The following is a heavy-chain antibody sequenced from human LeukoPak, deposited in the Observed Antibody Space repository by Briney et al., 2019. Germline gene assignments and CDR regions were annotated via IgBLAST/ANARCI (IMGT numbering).Heavy chain of an antibody. V-gene: IGHV4-4*07. CDR3: ARARDSGWPDAFDI. D-gene: IGHD6-19*01. CDR1: GGSISSYY. Sequence: SETLSLTSTVSGGSISSYYWSWIRQPAGKGLEWIGRIYTSGSTNYNPSLKSRVTMSVDTSKNQFSLKLSSVTAADTAVYYCARARDSGWPDAFDIWGQGTMVTVSS. J-gene: IGHJ3*02. CDR2: IYTSGST.